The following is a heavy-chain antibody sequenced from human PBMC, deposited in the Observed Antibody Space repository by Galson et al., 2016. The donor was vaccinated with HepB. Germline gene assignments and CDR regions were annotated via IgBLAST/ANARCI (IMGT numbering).Heavy chain of an antibody. V-gene: IGHV4-4*02. Sequence: SETLSLTCAVSGASISDSNWWTWVRQVPEKGLEWIGEINHSGFTKYNPSLKSRVTISVDTSKTQFSLKLTSMTAADTAVYYCARVVVAATNWFDTWGQGTLVTVSS. CDR2: INHSGFT. D-gene: IGHD2-15*01. CDR3: ARVVVAATNWFDT. J-gene: IGHJ5*02. CDR1: GASISDSNW.